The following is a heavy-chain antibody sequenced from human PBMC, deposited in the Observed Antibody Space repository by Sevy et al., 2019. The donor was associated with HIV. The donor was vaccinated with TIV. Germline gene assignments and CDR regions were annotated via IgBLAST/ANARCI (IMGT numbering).Heavy chain of an antibody. CDR2: ISGSDSTI. J-gene: IGHJ6*02. V-gene: IGHV3-11*01. CDR3: SRDHVKDCDLGDYYYYAFDV. CDR1: GFTFSDYY. D-gene: IGHD2-21*02. Sequence: GGSLRLSCAASGFTFSDYYMSWIRQAPGKGLEWISYISGSDSTIYYADSVKGRFTISRDNARNSLYLQMNSLRAEDTAVYYCSRDHVKDCDLGDYYYYAFDVWGRGTTVTVSS.